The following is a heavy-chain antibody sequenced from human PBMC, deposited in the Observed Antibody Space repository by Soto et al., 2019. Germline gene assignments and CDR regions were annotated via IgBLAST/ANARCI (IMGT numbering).Heavy chain of an antibody. J-gene: IGHJ4*02. CDR3: ARDGDCSGGSCYSGALDY. V-gene: IGHV3-33*01. Sequence: QVQLVESGGGAVQPGMSLRLSCAASGFTFSSYGMHWVRQAPGKGLEWVAVIWYDGSNKYYADSVKGRFTISRDNSKNTLYLQMNSLRAQDTAVYYCARDGDCSGGSCYSGALDYWGQGTLVTVSS. D-gene: IGHD2-15*01. CDR1: GFTFSSYG. CDR2: IWYDGSNK.